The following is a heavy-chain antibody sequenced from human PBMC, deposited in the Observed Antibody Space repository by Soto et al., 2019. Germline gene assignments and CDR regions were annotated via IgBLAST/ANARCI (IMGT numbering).Heavy chain of an antibody. CDR1: GGTFSSYT. CDR3: ARDREDYGDYSIPFDY. V-gene: IGHV1-69*08. CDR2: IIPILGIA. D-gene: IGHD4-17*01. Sequence: QVQLVQSGAEVKKPGSSVKVSCKASGGTFSSYTISWVRQAPGQGLEWMGRIIPILGIANYAQKFQGRVTITADKSTSTAYMELISLRSEDTAVYYCARDREDYGDYSIPFDYWGQGTLVTVSS. J-gene: IGHJ4*02.